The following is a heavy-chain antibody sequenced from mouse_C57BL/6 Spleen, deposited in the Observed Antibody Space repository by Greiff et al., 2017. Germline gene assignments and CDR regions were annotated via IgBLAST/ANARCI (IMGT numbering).Heavy chain of an antibody. CDR1: GFSLTSYG. V-gene: IGHV2-5*01. D-gene: IGHD2-5*01. J-gene: IGHJ4*01. CDR3: AKAYYSNIYAMDY. CDR2: IWRGGST. Sequence: VQLQQSGPGLVQPSQSLSITCTVSGFSLTSYGVHWVRQSPGKGLEWLGVIWRGGSTDYNAAFMSRLSITKDNSKSQVFFKMNSLQADDTAIYYCAKAYYSNIYAMDYWGQGTSVTVSS.